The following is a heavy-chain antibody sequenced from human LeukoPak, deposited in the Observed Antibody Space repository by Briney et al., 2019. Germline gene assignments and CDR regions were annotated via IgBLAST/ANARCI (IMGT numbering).Heavy chain of an antibody. J-gene: IGHJ4*02. Sequence: RQAPGKGLEWVSYISSGGSMIYYADSVKGRFTISRDNAKNSLYLQMNSLRAEDTAVYYCANHGSGSYLPRWGQGTLVTVSS. V-gene: IGHV3-11*01. CDR2: ISSGGSMI. D-gene: IGHD3-10*01. CDR3: ANHGSGSYLPR.